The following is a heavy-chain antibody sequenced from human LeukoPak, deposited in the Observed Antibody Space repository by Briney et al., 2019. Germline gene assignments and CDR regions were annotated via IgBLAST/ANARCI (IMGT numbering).Heavy chain of an antibody. D-gene: IGHD3-22*01. CDR2: ISWNSGTI. Sequence: GRSLRLSCAASGFTFDDYAMHWVRQAPGKGLEWVSGISWNSGTIGYADSVKGRFTISRDNSKNTLYLQMNSLRAEDTAVYYCAKDRGYYDSSGYTNWGQGTLVTVSS. CDR1: GFTFDDYA. CDR3: AKDRGYYDSSGYTN. J-gene: IGHJ4*02. V-gene: IGHV3-9*01.